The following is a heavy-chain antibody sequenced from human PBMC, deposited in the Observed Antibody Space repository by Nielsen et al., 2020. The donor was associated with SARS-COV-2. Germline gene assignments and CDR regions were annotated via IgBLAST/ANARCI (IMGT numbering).Heavy chain of an antibody. CDR3: AKISGSQRHYFDF. J-gene: IGHJ4*02. CDR1: GFSFSSHA. D-gene: IGHD1-26*01. V-gene: IGHV3-23*01. Sequence: SLNISYAASGFSFSSHAMTWVRHAPGKGLEWVSYIGTTGDKTFYADSVKGRFTISRDNSKNTLYLQLNSMRAEETAVFYCAKISGSQRHYFDFWGQGALVTVSS. CDR2: IGTTGDKT.